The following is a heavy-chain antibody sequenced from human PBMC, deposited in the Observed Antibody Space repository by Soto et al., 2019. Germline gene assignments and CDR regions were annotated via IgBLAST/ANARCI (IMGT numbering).Heavy chain of an antibody. D-gene: IGHD1-20*01. J-gene: IGHJ4*02. Sequence: PWESLKISCKVSGYSFSNFWIGRVRQMPGKGLEWMGIIYPGDSDTRVSPSFQGQVTISADKSISTAYLQWSSLKVSDTAIYYCARPYYNWNYVDYWGQGTLVTVSS. CDR1: GYSFSNFW. V-gene: IGHV5-51*01. CDR2: IYPGDSDT. CDR3: ARPYYNWNYVDY.